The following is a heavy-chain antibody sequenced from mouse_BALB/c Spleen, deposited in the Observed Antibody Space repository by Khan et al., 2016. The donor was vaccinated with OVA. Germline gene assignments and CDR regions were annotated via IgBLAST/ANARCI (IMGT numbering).Heavy chain of an antibody. J-gene: IGHJ3*01. CDR2: INTSTGYP. D-gene: IGHD1-1*02. Sequence: QVQLMQSGADLAKPGASVKMSCTASGYTFTTYWIQWIKQRPGQGLEWIGYINTSTGYPEYKKNFKDKFTLTADVSFSTAYMQLNTLTSADSAVYACERRRLYGVFAYWGQGTLVTVSA. V-gene: IGHV1-7*01. CDR3: ERRRLYGVFAY. CDR1: GYTFTTYW.